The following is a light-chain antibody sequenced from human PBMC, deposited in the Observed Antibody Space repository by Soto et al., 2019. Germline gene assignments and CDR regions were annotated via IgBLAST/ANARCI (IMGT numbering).Light chain of an antibody. CDR1: SSDFGGYNY. CDR3: SSHAGSNNYV. CDR2: DVS. Sequence: QSALTQPRSVSGSPGQSVTISCTGTSSDFGGYNYVSWYQHHPGKAPKLMIYDVSERPSGVPDRFSGSKSGNTASLTVSGLQAEDEADYYCSSHAGSNNYVFGTGTKVTV. V-gene: IGLV2-11*01. J-gene: IGLJ1*01.